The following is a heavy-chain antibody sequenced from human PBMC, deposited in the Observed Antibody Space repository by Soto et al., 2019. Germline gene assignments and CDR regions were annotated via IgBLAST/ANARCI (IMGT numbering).Heavy chain of an antibody. Sequence: GGSLRLSCAASGFTFSSYAIHWVRQAPGKGLEWVAVISYDGSNKYYADSVKGRFTISRDNSKNTVYLQMNSLRSEDTAVYYCARGVVARLGYYGMDVWGQGTTVTVSS. D-gene: IGHD2-15*01. CDR3: ARGVVARLGYYGMDV. J-gene: IGHJ6*02. CDR2: ISYDGSNK. V-gene: IGHV3-30*03. CDR1: GFTFSSYA.